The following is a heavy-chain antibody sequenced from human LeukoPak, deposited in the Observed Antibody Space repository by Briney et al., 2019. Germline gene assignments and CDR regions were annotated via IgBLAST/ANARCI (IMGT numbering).Heavy chain of an antibody. CDR1: GGSISSGGYY. J-gene: IGHJ4*02. CDR3: ARHKSPTMIFDY. Sequence: SETLSLTCTVSGGSISSGGYYWSWIRQHPGKGLEWIGYIYYSGSTYYNPSLKSRVTISVDTSKNQFSLKLSSETAADTAVYYCARHKSPTMIFDYWGQGTLVTVSS. D-gene: IGHD3-22*01. V-gene: IGHV4-31*03. CDR2: IYYSGST.